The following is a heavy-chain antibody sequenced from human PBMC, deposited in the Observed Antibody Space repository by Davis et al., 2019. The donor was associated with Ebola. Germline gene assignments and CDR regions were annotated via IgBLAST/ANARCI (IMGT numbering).Heavy chain of an antibody. V-gene: IGHV3-23*01. D-gene: IGHD6-6*01. J-gene: IGHJ3*02. Sequence: PGGSLRPSCAASGFTSSTYAISWVRQAPGKGLEWVSTIDGSGVRTYYADSVKGRFTISRDNSKNTLYLQLNSLRADDTAVYYCAKDGTSSRGSHAFDIWGQGTMVTVSS. CDR1: GFTSSTYA. CDR3: AKDGTSSRGSHAFDI. CDR2: IDGSGVRT.